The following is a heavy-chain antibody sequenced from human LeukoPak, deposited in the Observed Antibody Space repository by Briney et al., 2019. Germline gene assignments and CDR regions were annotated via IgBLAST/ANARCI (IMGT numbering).Heavy chain of an antibody. CDR3: ARERYCSNTNCPPNPRIAAAGTNKNWFDP. J-gene: IGHJ5*02. D-gene: IGHD6-13*01. V-gene: IGHV1-2*06. Sequence: ASVKVSCKASGYTFTGYYMHWVRQAPGQGLEWMGRINPNSGGTNYAQKFQGRVTMTRDTSISTAYMELSRLRSDDTAVYYCARERYCSNTNCPPNPRIAAAGTNKNWFDPWGREPWSPSPQ. CDR2: INPNSGGT. CDR1: GYTFTGYY.